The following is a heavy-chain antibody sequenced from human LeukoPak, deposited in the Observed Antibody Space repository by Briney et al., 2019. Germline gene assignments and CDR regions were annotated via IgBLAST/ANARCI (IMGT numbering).Heavy chain of an antibody. CDR1: GGSISSYY. Sequence: SETLSLTCTVSGGSISSYYWSWIRQPPGKGLEWIGYIYYSGSTNYNPSLKSRVTISVDTSKNQFSLKLSFVTAADTAVYYCARHSSSYYDFWSGPIWFDPWGQGTLVTVSS. CDR3: ARHSSSYYDFWSGPIWFDP. V-gene: IGHV4-59*08. J-gene: IGHJ5*02. CDR2: IYYSGST. D-gene: IGHD3-3*01.